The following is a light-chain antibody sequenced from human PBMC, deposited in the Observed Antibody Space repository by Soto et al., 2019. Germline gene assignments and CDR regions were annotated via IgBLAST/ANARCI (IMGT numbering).Light chain of an antibody. CDR2: DAF. CDR3: QQRGNWPPT. CDR1: QSISSY. Sequence: EIVLPQSPATLSLSPGERATLSCRASQSISSYLAWYQQKPGQAPRLLIYDAFNRATGIPARFSGSGSGTDFTLTISSLEPEDFAVYYCQQRGNWPPTFGPGTKVDIK. J-gene: IGKJ3*01. V-gene: IGKV3-11*01.